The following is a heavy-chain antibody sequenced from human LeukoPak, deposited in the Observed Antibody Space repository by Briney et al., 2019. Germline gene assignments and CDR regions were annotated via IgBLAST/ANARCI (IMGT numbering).Heavy chain of an antibody. J-gene: IGHJ4*02. D-gene: IGHD4-23*01. CDR1: GYTFTGYY. V-gene: IGHV1-2*02. CDR2: INPNSGGT. CDR3: ARDVRSNSVLFDY. Sequence: GASVKVSCKASGYTFTGYYMHWVRQAPGQGLEWMGWINPNSGGTNYAQKFQGRVTMTRDTSISTAYMELSRLRSDDTAVYYCARDVRSNSVLFDYWGQGTLVTVSS.